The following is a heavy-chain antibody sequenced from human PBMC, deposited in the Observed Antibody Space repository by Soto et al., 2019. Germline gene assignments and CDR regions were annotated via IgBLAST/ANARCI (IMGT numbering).Heavy chain of an antibody. CDR1: AFSLTTGGET. CDR2: SYYNDDK. Sequence: QITLKESGPKLVKPTQTLTLTCTISAFSLTTGGETVGWIRQPPGKALEWLAISYYNDDKSYSPSLKSRLTITRDTSKSQVVLTMSKMDPVDTAKYCWAHRRCSGDSCSPNCFDPWGQGIRVIVSS. CDR3: AHRRCSGDSCSPNCFDP. D-gene: IGHD2-15*01. V-gene: IGHV2-5*01. J-gene: IGHJ5*02.